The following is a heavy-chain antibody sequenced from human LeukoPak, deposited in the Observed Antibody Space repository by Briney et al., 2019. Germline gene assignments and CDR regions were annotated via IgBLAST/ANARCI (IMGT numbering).Heavy chain of an antibody. J-gene: IGHJ6*04. V-gene: IGHV3-23*01. CDR3: AELGITMIGGV. CDR2: ISGSGGST. CDR1: GFTFSSYA. D-gene: IGHD3-10*02. Sequence: PGGSLRLSRAASGFTFSSYAMSWVRQAPGKGLEWVSAISGSGGSTYYADSVKGRFTISRDNAKNSLYLQMNSLRAEDTAVYYCAELGITMIGGVWGKGTTVTISS.